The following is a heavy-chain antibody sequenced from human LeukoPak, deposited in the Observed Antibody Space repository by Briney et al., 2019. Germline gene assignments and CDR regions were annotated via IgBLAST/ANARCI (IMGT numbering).Heavy chain of an antibody. CDR3: ARGRSDNYYGSGIDAFDI. CDR2: MNPNSGNT. Sequence: ASVKVSCKASGYTFTSYDINWVRQATGQGLEWMGWMNPNSGNTGYAQKFQGRVTMTRNTSISTAYMELSSLRSEDTAVYYCARGRSDNYYGSGIDAFDIWGQGTMVTVSP. D-gene: IGHD3-10*01. J-gene: IGHJ3*02. V-gene: IGHV1-8*01. CDR1: GYTFTSYD.